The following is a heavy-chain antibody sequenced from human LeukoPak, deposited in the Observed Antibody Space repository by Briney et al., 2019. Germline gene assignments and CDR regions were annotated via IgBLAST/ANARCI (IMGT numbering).Heavy chain of an antibody. CDR2: IYYSGST. V-gene: IGHV4-61*01. CDR3: ARGLREGHYYYYYYRGV. Sequence: PSGTLSLTCTVSGGSISSSSYYWSWSRQPPGKGLEWRGYIYYSGSTNYNPSLKSRVTISVETSKNQFSLKLSSVTAADTAVYYCARGLREGHYYYYYYRGVWGKGTTVTVSS. CDR1: GGSISSSSYY. D-gene: IGHD3-16*01. J-gene: IGHJ6*03.